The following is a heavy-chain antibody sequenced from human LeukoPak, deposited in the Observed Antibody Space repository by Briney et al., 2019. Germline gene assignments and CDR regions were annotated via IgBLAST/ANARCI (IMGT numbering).Heavy chain of an antibody. CDR1: GFTFSSYE. Sequence: PGGSLRLSCAASGFTFSSYEMNWVRQAPGKGLEWVSAISGSGGSTYYADSVKGRFTISRDNSKNTLYLQMNSLRAEDTAVYYCAKDPLLNRHYFDYWGQGTLVTVSS. CDR2: ISGSGGST. V-gene: IGHV3-23*01. D-gene: IGHD2-2*02. J-gene: IGHJ4*02. CDR3: AKDPLLNRHYFDY.